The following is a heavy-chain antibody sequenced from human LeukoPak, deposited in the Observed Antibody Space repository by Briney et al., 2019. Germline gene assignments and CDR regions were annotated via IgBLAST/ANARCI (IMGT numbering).Heavy chain of an antibody. CDR2: IKQDGSEK. CDR3: AKVAGTVTTTFDY. D-gene: IGHD4-17*01. V-gene: IGHV3-7*01. J-gene: IGHJ4*02. Sequence: PGGSLRLSCAASGFTFSSYWMNWVRQAPGKGLEWVANIKQDGSEKNYVDSVKGRFTISRDNAKNSLYLQMNSLRAEDTAVYYCAKVAGTVTTTFDYWGQGTLVTVSS. CDR1: GFTFSSYW.